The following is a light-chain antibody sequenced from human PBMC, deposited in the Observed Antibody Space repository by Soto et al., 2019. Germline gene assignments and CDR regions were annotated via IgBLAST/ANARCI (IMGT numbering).Light chain of an antibody. J-gene: IGLJ3*02. CDR1: SSNIGNDY. CDR2: DNT. CDR3: GTWDNSLRAWV. V-gene: IGLV1-51*01. Sequence: QAVLTQPPSVSAAPGQKVTISCSGSSSNIGNDYVSWYQQFPGTAPKLLIYDNTKRPSGIPDRFSGSKSGTSATLGITGLQTGDEADYYCGTWDNSLRAWVSGGGTKLTVL.